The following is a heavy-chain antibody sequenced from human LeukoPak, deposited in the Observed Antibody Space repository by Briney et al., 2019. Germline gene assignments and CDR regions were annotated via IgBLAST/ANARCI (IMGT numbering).Heavy chain of an antibody. CDR2: TYISGSS. CDR3: ARDQDGDYRFDY. Sequence: SETLSLTCTVSGGSISNYDWSWIRQSAGKGLEWVGRTYISGSSNYNPSLKSRVTVSVDTSKNQFSLKLSSVTAADTAVYYCARDQDGDYRFDYWGQGTLVTVSS. CDR1: GGSISNYD. J-gene: IGHJ4*02. V-gene: IGHV4-4*07. D-gene: IGHD4-17*01.